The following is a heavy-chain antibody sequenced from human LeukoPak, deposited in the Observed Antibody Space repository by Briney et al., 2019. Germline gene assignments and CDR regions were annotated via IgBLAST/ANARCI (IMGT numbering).Heavy chain of an antibody. CDR2: IYTSGST. CDR1: GGSISSGSYY. Sequence: PSETLSLTCTVSGGSISSGSYYWSWIRQPAGKGLERIGRIYTSGSTNYNPSLKSRVTISVDTSKNQFSLRLSSVTAADTAMYYCARVGKDYYYYMDVWGKGTTVTISS. CDR3: ARVGKDYYYYMDV. D-gene: IGHD7-27*01. J-gene: IGHJ6*03. V-gene: IGHV4-61*02.